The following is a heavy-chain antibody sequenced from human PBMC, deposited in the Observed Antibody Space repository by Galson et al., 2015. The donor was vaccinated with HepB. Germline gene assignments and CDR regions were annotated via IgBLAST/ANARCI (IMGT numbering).Heavy chain of an antibody. CDR2: IIPMFASG. Sequence: SVKVSCKASGGTFSSHTFSWVRQAPGQGPEWMGGIIPMFASGNYAQKFQGRVTITAGESKTTTYMELRSLRSEDTAVYYCTRQYDTSGYYAYWGQGTLVTVSS. V-gene: IGHV1-69*13. CDR1: GGTFSSHT. J-gene: IGHJ4*02. CDR3: TRQYDTSGYYAY. D-gene: IGHD3-22*01.